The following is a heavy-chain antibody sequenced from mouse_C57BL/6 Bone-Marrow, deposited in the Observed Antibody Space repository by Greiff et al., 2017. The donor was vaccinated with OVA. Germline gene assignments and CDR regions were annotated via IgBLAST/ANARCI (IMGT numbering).Heavy chain of an antibody. CDR1: GYTFTEYT. Sequence: VKLMESGAELVKPGASVKLSCKASGYTFTEYTIHWVKQRSGQGLEWIGWFYPGSGSIKYNEKFKDKATLTADKSSSTVYMELSRLTSEDSSLYFCARHEEAYYSNTGFAYWGQGTLVTVSA. CDR2: FYPGSGSI. J-gene: IGHJ3*01. CDR3: ARHEEAYYSNTGFAY. V-gene: IGHV1-62-2*01. D-gene: IGHD2-5*01.